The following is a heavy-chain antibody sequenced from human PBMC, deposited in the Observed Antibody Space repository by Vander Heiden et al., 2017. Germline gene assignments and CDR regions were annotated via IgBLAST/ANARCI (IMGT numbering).Heavy chain of an antibody. CDR2: ISRSSSTI. J-gene: IGHJ4*02. V-gene: IGHV3-48*02. CDR1: GFTFSSYS. CDR3: ARDGSSGYDY. Sequence: EVQLVESGGGLVQPGGSLRPSCPASGFTFSSYSMNGVRQAPGKGLEWVSYISRSSSTIYYADSVKGRFTISRDNAKNSLYLQMNSLRDEDTAVYYCARDGSSGYDYWGQGTLVTVSS. D-gene: IGHD3-22*01.